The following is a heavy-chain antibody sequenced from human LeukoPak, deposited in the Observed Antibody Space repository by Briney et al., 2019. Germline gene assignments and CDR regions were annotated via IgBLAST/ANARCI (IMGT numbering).Heavy chain of an antibody. CDR3: ARASAKSDSIDY. J-gene: IGHJ4*02. D-gene: IGHD3-10*01. Sequence: PGGSLRLSCAASGFTFSSYAMSWVRQAPGKGLEWVSSISSSSSYIYYADSVKGRFTISRDNAKNSLYLQMNSLRAEDTAVYYCARASAKSDSIDYWGQGTLVTVSS. CDR1: GFTFSSYA. CDR2: ISSSSSYI. V-gene: IGHV3-21*01.